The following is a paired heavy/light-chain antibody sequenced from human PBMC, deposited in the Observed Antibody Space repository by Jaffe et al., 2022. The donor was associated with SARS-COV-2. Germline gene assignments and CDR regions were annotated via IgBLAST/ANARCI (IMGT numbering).Light chain of an antibody. CDR3: SSFTTSSTLVI. CDR2: DVD. Sequence: QSALTQPASVSGSPGQSITISCTGTSSDIGGYNYVSWYQQHPDKAPKLIIYDVDNRPSGVSNRFSGSKSGNTASLTISGLQAEDEADYYCSSFTTSSTLVIFGGGTKLTVL. CDR1: SSDIGGYNY. J-gene: IGLJ2*01. V-gene: IGLV2-14*03.
Heavy chain of an antibody. Sequence: QLQLQESGPGLLKPSETLSLTCTVSGGSITSPGYYWGWIRQSPGKGLEWIGSVSYSGITYDDPSLRSRVTVSVDTSANQFSLRLTSVTAADTAVYFCARTGSPNQHNWFDPWGQGILVTVSS. D-gene: IGHD3-10*01. CDR2: VSYSGIT. CDR3: ARTGSPNQHNWFDP. J-gene: IGHJ5*02. CDR1: GGSITSPGYY. V-gene: IGHV4-39*01.